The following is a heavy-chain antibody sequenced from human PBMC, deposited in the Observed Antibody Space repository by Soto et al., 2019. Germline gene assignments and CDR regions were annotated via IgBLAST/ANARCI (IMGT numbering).Heavy chain of an antibody. CDR1: GFTFSSYA. CDR2: ISGSGGST. D-gene: IGHD3-10*01. Sequence: PGGSLRLSCAASGFTFSSYAMSWVRQAPEKGQEWVSAISGSGGSTYYADSVKGRFTISRDNSKNTLYLQMNSLRAEDTAVYYCAKDRRGELLWFGELDYWGQGTLVTVSS. J-gene: IGHJ4*02. CDR3: AKDRRGELLWFGELDY. V-gene: IGHV3-23*01.